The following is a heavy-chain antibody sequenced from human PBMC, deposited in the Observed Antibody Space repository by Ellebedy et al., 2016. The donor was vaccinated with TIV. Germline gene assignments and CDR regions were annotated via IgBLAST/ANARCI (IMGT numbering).Heavy chain of an antibody. V-gene: IGHV3-23*01. CDR3: AKVATMIVRVTYFDY. CDR2: ISGSGDST. D-gene: IGHD3-22*01. Sequence: PGGSLRLSCAASGFTFSSYAISWVRQAPGKGLDWVSAISGSGDSTYYADSVKGRFTISGDNSKNTLYLQMNSLRAEDTAVYYCAKVATMIVRVTYFDYWGQGALVTVSS. J-gene: IGHJ4*02. CDR1: GFTFSSYA.